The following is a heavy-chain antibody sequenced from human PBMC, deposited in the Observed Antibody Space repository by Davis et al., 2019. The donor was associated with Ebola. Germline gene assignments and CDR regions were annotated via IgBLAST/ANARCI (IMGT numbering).Heavy chain of an antibody. CDR3: AKLGYCSSTSCPNYYYYGMDV. J-gene: IGHJ6*02. CDR1: GFTFSIYA. CDR2: ISGSGGST. Sequence: GGSLRLSCAASGFTFSIYAMSWVRQAPGKGLEWVSAISGSGGSTYYADSVKGRFTISRDNSKNTLYLQMNSLRAEDTAVYYCAKLGYCSSTSCPNYYYYGMDVWGQGTTVTVSS. V-gene: IGHV3-23*01. D-gene: IGHD2-2*01.